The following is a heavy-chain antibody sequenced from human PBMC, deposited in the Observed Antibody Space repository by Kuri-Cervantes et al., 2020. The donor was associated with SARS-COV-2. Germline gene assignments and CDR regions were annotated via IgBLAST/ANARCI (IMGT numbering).Heavy chain of an antibody. J-gene: IGHJ4*02. D-gene: IGHD6-19*01. V-gene: IGHV3-11*01. Sequence: GGSLRLSCAASGFTFSDYYMSWIRQAPGKGLEWVSYISSSGSTIYYADSVKGRFTISRDNAKNSLYLQMNSLRAEDTALYYCAKDIRSSGWSIDYWGQGTLVTVSS. CDR1: GFTFSDYY. CDR2: ISSSGSTI. CDR3: AKDIRSSGWSIDY.